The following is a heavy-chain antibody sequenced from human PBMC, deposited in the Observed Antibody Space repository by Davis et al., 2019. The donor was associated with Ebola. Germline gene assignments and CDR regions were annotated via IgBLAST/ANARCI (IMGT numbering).Heavy chain of an antibody. CDR1: GYTFTSYA. Sequence: SVKVSCKASGYTFTSYAISWVRQAPGQGLEWMGGIIPIFGTANYAQKFQGRVTMTEDTSTDTTYMELSSLRSEDTAVYYCATDLHYYDSSGYYGWGQGTLVTVSS. V-gene: IGHV1-69*06. CDR2: IIPIFGTA. CDR3: ATDLHYYDSSGYYG. D-gene: IGHD3-22*01. J-gene: IGHJ4*02.